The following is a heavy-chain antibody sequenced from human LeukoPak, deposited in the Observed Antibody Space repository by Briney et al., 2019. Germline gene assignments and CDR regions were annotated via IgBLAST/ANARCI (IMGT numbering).Heavy chain of an antibody. CDR2: IIPILGIA. Sequence: SVTVSCKASGGTFSSYTISWVRQAPGQGLEWMGRIIPILGIANYAQKFQGRVTITADKSTSTAYMELSSLRSEDTAVYYCARQSYYDSSGYYAYFDYWGQGTLVTVSS. CDR1: GGTFSSYT. V-gene: IGHV1-69*02. CDR3: ARQSYYDSSGYYAYFDY. J-gene: IGHJ4*02. D-gene: IGHD3-22*01.